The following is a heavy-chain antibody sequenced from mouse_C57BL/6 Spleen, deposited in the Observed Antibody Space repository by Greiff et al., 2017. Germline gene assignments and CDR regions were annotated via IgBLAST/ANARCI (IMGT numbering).Heavy chain of an antibody. CDR3: ARQGWDGWYFDV. Sequence: EVQVVESGGGLVKPGGSLKLSCAASGFTFSSYTMSWVRQTPEKRLEWVATISGGGGNTYYPDSVKGRFTISRDNAKNTLYLQMSSLRSEDTALYYCARQGWDGWYFDVWGTGTTVTVSS. V-gene: IGHV5-9*01. J-gene: IGHJ1*03. D-gene: IGHD4-1*01. CDR2: ISGGGGNT. CDR1: GFTFSSYT.